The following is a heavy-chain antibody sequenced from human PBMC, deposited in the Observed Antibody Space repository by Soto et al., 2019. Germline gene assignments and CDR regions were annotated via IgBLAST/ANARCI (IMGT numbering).Heavy chain of an antibody. CDR2: IYHTGTT. V-gene: IGHV4-30-4*01. D-gene: IGHD2-2*01. Sequence: SETLSLTCSVSGGSISSIDYFWSWIRQPPGKGLEWIGFIYHTGTTYYNPSLRSRVTISIDTSKSQCSMKLNSVTAADTAVYYCASVMAAMQNWLDPWGQGTLVTVSS. J-gene: IGHJ5*02. CDR1: GGSISSIDYF. CDR3: ASVMAAMQNWLDP.